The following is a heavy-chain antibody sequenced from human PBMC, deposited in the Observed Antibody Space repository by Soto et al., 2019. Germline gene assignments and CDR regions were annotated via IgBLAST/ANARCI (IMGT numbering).Heavy chain of an antibody. CDR1: GFTFSSYS. Sequence: GGSLRLSCAASGFTFSSYSMNWVRQAPGKGLEWVSAISGSGGSTYYADSVKGRFTISRDNSKNTLYLQMNSLRAEDTAVYYCAKGRTYSGSGSYYKYYFDYWGQGTLVTVSS. J-gene: IGHJ4*02. V-gene: IGHV3-23*01. CDR2: ISGSGGST. D-gene: IGHD3-10*01. CDR3: AKGRTYSGSGSYYKYYFDY.